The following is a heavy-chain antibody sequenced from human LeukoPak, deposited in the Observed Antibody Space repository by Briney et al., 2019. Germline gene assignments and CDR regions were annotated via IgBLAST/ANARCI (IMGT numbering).Heavy chain of an antibody. V-gene: IGHV3-23*01. CDR1: GFTFSSYG. CDR3: AKSIAARRGFDY. J-gene: IGHJ4*02. CDR2: IRGGGSRT. Sequence: GGSLRLSCAASGFTFSSYGMNWVRQAPGKGLEWVSAIRGGGSRTYYADSVKGRFTISRDNSKNTLYLQMNSLRAEDTVVYYCAKSIAARRGFDYWGEGTLVTVSS. D-gene: IGHD6-6*01.